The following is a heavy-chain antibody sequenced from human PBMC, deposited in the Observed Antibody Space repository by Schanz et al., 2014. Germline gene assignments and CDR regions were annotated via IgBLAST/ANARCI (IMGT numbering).Heavy chain of an antibody. D-gene: IGHD5-18*01. Sequence: VQSVHSGTEVQKLGASVKVSCQTSGYTFTAYGINWVRQAPGQGLEWIGWISAQTGDTRYALKLQGRVTMTTDTSTGTAYMELRSLRSDDTALYYCTRGGYSYALSAFDIWGQGTMVTVSS. CDR3: TRGGYSYALSAFDI. CDR2: ISAQTGDT. CDR1: GYTFTAYG. V-gene: IGHV1-18*01. J-gene: IGHJ3*02.